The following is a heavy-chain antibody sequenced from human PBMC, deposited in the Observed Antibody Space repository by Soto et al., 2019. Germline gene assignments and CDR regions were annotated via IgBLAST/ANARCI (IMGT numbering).Heavy chain of an antibody. J-gene: IGHJ4*02. V-gene: IGHV3-33*01. CDR1: GFTFSSYG. CDR2: IWYDGSNK. CDR3: ARDPSRGYYGRPNGYFDY. D-gene: IGHD3-10*01. Sequence: GGSLRLSCAASGFTFSSYGMHWVRQAPGKGLEWVAVIWYDGSNKYYADSVKGRFTISRDNSKNTLYLQMNSLRAEDTAVYYCARDPSRGYYGRPNGYFDYWGQGTLVTVSS.